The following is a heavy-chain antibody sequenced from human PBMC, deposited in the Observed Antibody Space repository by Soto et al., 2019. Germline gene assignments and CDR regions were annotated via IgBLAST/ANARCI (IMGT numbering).Heavy chain of an antibody. V-gene: IGHV3-53*01. CDR3: ARQSGSNDAFDI. J-gene: IGHJ3*02. CDR2: IYSGGST. Sequence: GGSLRLSCAASGFTVSSNYMSWVRQAPGKGLEWVSVIYSGGSTYYADSVKGRFTISRDNSKNTLYLQMNSLGAEDTAVYYCARQSGSNDAFDIWGQGTMVTVSS. CDR1: GFTVSSNY. D-gene: IGHD1-26*01.